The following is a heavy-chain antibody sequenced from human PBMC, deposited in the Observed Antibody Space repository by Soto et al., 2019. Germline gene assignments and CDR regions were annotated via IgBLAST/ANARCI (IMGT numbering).Heavy chain of an antibody. J-gene: IGHJ4*02. Sequence: ASVKVSCKASGYTFKSYQIYWVRQAPGQRLECMGWINISNGNTEYSQNFQGRVTMTRDTSASTAYMELSSLRSEDTAVYYCARDQDLPLVTILDYSGQGTPVAVCS. CDR1: GYTFKSYQ. CDR3: ARDQDLPLVTILDY. V-gene: IGHV1-3*04. D-gene: IGHD2-21*02. CDR2: INISNGNT.